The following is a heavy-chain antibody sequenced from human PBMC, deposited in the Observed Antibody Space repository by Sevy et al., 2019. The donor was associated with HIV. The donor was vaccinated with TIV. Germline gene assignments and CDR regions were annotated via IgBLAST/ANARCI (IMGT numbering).Heavy chain of an antibody. Sequence: GGSLRLSCAASGFTFSSYSMNWVRQAPGKGLEWVSYLSSSSSTIYYADSVKGRFTISRDNAKNSLYLQMNSLRAEETAVYYCARDGYRYCSSTSCYTYWGQGTLVTVSS. D-gene: IGHD2-2*02. V-gene: IGHV3-48*01. CDR3: ARDGYRYCSSTSCYTY. J-gene: IGHJ4*02. CDR1: GFTFSSYS. CDR2: LSSSSSTI.